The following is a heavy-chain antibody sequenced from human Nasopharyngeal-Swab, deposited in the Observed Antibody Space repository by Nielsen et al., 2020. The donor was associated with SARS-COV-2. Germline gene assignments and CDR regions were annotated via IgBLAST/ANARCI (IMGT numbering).Heavy chain of an antibody. Sequence: GESLKISCAASGFTFSSYGMHWVRQAPGKGLEWVAFIRYDGSNKYYADSVKGRFTISRDNAKNSLYLQMNSLRAEDMALYYCAKDISPDYGGNLWDAFDIWGQGTMVTVSS. J-gene: IGHJ3*02. CDR2: IRYDGSNK. CDR3: AKDISPDYGGNLWDAFDI. D-gene: IGHD4-23*01. CDR1: GFTFSSYG. V-gene: IGHV3-30*02.